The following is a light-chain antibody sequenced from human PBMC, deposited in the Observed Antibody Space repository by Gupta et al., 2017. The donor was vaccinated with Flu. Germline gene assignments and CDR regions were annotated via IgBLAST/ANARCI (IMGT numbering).Light chain of an antibody. V-gene: IGLV2-14*01. CDR3: SSYTSSSTLEV. Sequence: SALTQTASVSGSPGQSITISCTGTSSDVGGYNYVSWYQQHPGKAPKLMIYEVSNRPSGVSNRFSGSKSGNTASLTISGLQAEDEADYYCSSYTSSSTLEVFGGGTKLTVL. CDR2: EVS. J-gene: IGLJ3*02. CDR1: SSDVGGYNY.